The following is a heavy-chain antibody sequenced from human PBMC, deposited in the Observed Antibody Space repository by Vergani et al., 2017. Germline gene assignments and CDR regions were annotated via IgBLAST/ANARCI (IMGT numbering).Heavy chain of an antibody. CDR2: IYYSGST. Sequence: QVQLQESGPGLVKPSETLSLTCTVSGGSISSYYWSWIRQPPGKGLEWIGYIYYSGSTNYNPSLKSRVTISVDTSKNQFSLKLSSVTAADTAVYYCARWFGPWGQGTLLTVSS. V-gene: IGHV4-59*01. CDR3: ARWFGP. J-gene: IGHJ5*02. CDR1: GGSISSYY.